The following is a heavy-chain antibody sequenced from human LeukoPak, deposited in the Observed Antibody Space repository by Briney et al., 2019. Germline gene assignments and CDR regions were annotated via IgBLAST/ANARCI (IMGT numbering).Heavy chain of an antibody. CDR2: IRGRSDTT. CDR1: GFTFTMFS. J-gene: IGHJ3*02. Sequence: GGSLRLSCAASGFTFTMFSMNWLRQAPGKGLEWIAFIRGRSDTTYYADSVQGRFTISRDNAEDLVYLQMNSLRVEDTAVYYCARTYDFGIGPPGDAFDNWGQGTLVTVFS. D-gene: IGHD3-3*01. V-gene: IGHV3-48*01. CDR3: ARTYDFGIGPPGDAFDN.